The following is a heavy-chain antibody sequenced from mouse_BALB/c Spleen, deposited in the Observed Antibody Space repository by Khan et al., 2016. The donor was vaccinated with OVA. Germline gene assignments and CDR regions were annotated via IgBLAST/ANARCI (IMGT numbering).Heavy chain of an antibody. V-gene: IGHV1-4*01. CDR1: GYTFTTYT. CDR3: AREGAYYRSDGWFSY. CDR2: INPSNGYT. D-gene: IGHD2-14*01. Sequence: QVRLQQSGAELARPGASVKMSCKASGYTFTTYTMHWVKQRPGQGLEWIGYINPSNGYTNYNQKFKDKSTLTADKSPSTAYMQLSSLTSDYSAVYYCAREGAYYRSDGWFSYWGQGTLVTVSA. J-gene: IGHJ3*01.